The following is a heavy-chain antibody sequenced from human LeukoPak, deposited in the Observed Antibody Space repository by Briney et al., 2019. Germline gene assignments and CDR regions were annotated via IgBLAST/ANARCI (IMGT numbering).Heavy chain of an antibody. J-gene: IGHJ4*02. CDR2: IYTGGRI. Sequence: GGSLRLSYAASGFTVSSNYMRCVRQAPGKGLEGVSVIYTGGRIYYADSVKGRFPISRHNSEKTLYLPMNSLGAEDTAVYYCARGDFWSGYYTGLYWGQGTLVTVSS. CDR3: ARGDFWSGYYTGLY. V-gene: IGHV3-53*04. CDR1: GFTVSSNY. D-gene: IGHD3-3*01.